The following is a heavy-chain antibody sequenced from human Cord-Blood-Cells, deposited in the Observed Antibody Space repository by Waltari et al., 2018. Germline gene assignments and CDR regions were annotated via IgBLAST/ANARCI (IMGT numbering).Heavy chain of an antibody. D-gene: IGHD3-22*01. Sequence: QVQLQQWGAGLLKPSETLSLTCAVYGGSFSGYYWSWIREPPGKGLEWIGEINHIGSTNHNPSRKVRVTITVDTSKNQFYLKLSSVTAADTAVYYCARHYYYDSSGYYYWFDPWGQGTLVTVSS. J-gene: IGHJ5*02. CDR1: GGSFSGYY. V-gene: IGHV4-34*01. CDR3: ARHYYYDSSGYYYWFDP. CDR2: INHIGST.